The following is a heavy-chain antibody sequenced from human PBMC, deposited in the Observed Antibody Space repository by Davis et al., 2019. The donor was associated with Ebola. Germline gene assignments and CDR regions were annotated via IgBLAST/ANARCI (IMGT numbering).Heavy chain of an antibody. CDR3: AKVEAAGL. Sequence: GESLKISCAASGFSFSSYAMHWVRQAPGKGLEWVAFISYDGRNKYYADSVKGRFTISRDNSKNTLYLQMNSLRAEDTAVYYCAKVEAAGLWGRGTLVTVSS. D-gene: IGHD6-13*01. CDR1: GFSFSSYA. V-gene: IGHV3-30*02. J-gene: IGHJ2*01. CDR2: ISYDGRNK.